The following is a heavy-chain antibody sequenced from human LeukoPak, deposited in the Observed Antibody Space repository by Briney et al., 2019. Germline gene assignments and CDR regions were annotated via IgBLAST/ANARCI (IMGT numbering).Heavy chain of an antibody. CDR2: IYHTGST. D-gene: IGHD3-16*01. CDR1: GGSVSDYY. Sequence: SETLSLTCTISGGSVSDYYWSWIRQSPGKGLEWIGYIYHTGSTSYSPSLKSRVTISADTSKNLFSLKLSSVTAADTAVYYCARGITDAWGQGTLVTVSS. CDR3: ARGITDA. J-gene: IGHJ5*02. V-gene: IGHV4-59*02.